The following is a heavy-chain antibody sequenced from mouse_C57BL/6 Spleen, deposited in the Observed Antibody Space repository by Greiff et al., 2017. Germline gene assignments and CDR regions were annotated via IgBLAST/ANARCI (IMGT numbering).Heavy chain of an antibody. V-gene: IGHV1-81*01. Sequence: VKLQESGAELARPGASVKLSCKASGYTFTSYGISWVKQRTGQGLEWIGEIYPRSGNTYYNEKFKGKATLTADKSSSTAYMELRSLTSEDSAVYFCARAGGYSNSPAWFAYWGQGTLVTVSA. CDR1: GYTFTSYG. CDR3: ARAGGYSNSPAWFAY. D-gene: IGHD2-5*01. J-gene: IGHJ3*01. CDR2: IYPRSGNT.